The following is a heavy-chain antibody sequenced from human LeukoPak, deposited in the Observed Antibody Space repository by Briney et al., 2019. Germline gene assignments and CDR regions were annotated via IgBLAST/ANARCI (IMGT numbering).Heavy chain of an antibody. D-gene: IGHD6-13*01. CDR1: GGSISSSNW. J-gene: IGHJ1*01. Sequence: SETLSLTCAVSGGSISSSNWWSWVRQPPGKGLEWIGEIYHSGSTNYNPSLKSRVTISVDTSKNHFSLKLSSVTAADTAVYYCARGIGEQQYTFFQRWGQGTLVTVSS. V-gene: IGHV4-4*02. CDR2: IYHSGST. CDR3: ARGIGEQQYTFFQR.